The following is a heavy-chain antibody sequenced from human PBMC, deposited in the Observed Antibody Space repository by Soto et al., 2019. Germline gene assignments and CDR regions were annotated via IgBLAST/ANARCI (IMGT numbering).Heavy chain of an antibody. J-gene: IGHJ4*02. D-gene: IGHD4-17*01. CDR1: GFTFSNYV. Sequence: PGGSLRLSCAASGFTFSNYVMSWVRQAPGKGLECVSGISGSSGSTYYADSVRGRFTISRDNSKNTLYLQMNSLRAEDAAVYYCVKDSSVLSGDYDYFDYWGQGSLVTVSS. CDR3: VKDSSVLSGDYDYFDY. V-gene: IGHV3-23*01. CDR2: ISGSSGST.